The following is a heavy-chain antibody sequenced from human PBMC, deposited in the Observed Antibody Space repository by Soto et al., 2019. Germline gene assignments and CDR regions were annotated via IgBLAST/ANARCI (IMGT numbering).Heavy chain of an antibody. CDR2: IRSKAYGGTT. D-gene: IGHD3-3*01. V-gene: IGHV3-49*04. Sequence: GGSLRLSCTASGFTFGDYAMSWVRQAPGKGLEWVGFIRSKAYGGTTEYAASVKGRFTISRDDSKSIAYLQMNSLKTEDTAVYYCTRDQRSYYDFWSGYYTGYYYYGMDVWGQGTTVTV. CDR1: GFTFGDYA. J-gene: IGHJ6*02. CDR3: TRDQRSYYDFWSGYYTGYYYYGMDV.